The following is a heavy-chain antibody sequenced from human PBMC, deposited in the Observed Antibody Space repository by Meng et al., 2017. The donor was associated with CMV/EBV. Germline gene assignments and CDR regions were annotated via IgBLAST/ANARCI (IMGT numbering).Heavy chain of an antibody. Sequence: EWVRGCVKPSELLSPPCTVSGGPISSYYWCWVRQPAGKGLEWIGRIYTSGSTNYNPSLKSRVTMSVDTSKNQFSLKLSSVTAADTAVYYCAREMPIAAAGCFDYWGQGTLVTVSS. D-gene: IGHD6-13*01. CDR1: GGPISSYY. CDR3: AREMPIAAAGCFDY. V-gene: IGHV4-4*07. CDR2: IYTSGST. J-gene: IGHJ4*02.